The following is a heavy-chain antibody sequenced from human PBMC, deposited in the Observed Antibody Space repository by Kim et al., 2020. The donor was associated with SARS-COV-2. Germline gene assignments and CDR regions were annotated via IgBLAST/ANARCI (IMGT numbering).Heavy chain of an antibody. CDR1: GFTFSSYA. V-gene: IGHV3-23*01. D-gene: IGHD1-26*01. CDR3: SKDRSGSAF. Sequence: GGSLRLSCAASGFTFSSYAMSWVRQAPGKGLEWVSAISGSGGSTYYADSVKGRFTISRDNYKNAWDLQMNSLSAEGTAVYYCSKDRSGSAFGGQGTLVTVSS. CDR2: ISGSGGST. J-gene: IGHJ4*02.